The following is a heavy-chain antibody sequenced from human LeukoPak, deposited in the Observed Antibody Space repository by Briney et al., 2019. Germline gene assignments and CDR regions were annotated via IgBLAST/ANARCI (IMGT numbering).Heavy chain of an antibody. V-gene: IGHV3-33*08. D-gene: IGHD3-22*01. Sequence: GGSLRLSCAASGFTFSSYGMHWVRQAPGKGLEWVAVIWYDGSNKYYADSVKGRFTISRDNSKNTLYLQMNSLRAEDTAVYYCARDPSNYYDSSGYYLFDYWGQGTLVTVSS. CDR2: IWYDGSNK. CDR1: GFTFSSYG. J-gene: IGHJ4*02. CDR3: ARDPSNYYDSSGYYLFDY.